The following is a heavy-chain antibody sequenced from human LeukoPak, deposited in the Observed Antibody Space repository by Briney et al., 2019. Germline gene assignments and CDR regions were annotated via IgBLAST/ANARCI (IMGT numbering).Heavy chain of an antibody. D-gene: IGHD3-22*01. J-gene: IGHJ4*02. Sequence: ASVKVSCKASGYTFTGYYMHWVRQAPGQGLEWMGWINPNSGGTNYAQKFQGRVTMTRDTSISTAYMELSRLRSDDTAVYYCARDYYDGIGYYYEDYWGQGTLVTVSS. CDR3: ARDYYDGIGYYYEDY. CDR1: GYTFTGYY. V-gene: IGHV1-2*02. CDR2: INPNSGGT.